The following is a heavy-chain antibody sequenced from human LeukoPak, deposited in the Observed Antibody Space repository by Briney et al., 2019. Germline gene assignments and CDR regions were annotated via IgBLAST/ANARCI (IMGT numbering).Heavy chain of an antibody. CDR3: ARRGYYGSGSYYNVDY. D-gene: IGHD3-10*01. J-gene: IGHJ4*02. CDR2: IYPGDSDT. CDR1: GYSFTSYW. V-gene: IGHV5-51*01. Sequence: GESLKISCKGSGYSFTSYWIGWVRQMPGKGLEWMGIIYPGDSDTRYSPSLQGQVTISADKSISTAYLQWSSLKASGTAMYYCARRGYYGSGSYYNVDYWGQGTLVTVSS.